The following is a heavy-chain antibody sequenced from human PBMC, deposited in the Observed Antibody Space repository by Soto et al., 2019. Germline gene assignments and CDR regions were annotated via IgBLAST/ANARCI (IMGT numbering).Heavy chain of an antibody. V-gene: IGHV5-51*01. CDR2: IYPGDSDT. D-gene: IGHD3-22*01. CDR3: ATLNHQGRSTYYYDRSGSPSGY. Sequence: GESLKISCKGSGYSFTSYWIGWVRQMPGKGLEWMGIIYPGDSDTRYSPSFQGQVTISADKSISTAYLQWSSLKASDTAMYYCATLNHQGRSTYYYDRSGSPSGYWGQGPLVTVSS. J-gene: IGHJ4*02. CDR1: GYSFTSYW.